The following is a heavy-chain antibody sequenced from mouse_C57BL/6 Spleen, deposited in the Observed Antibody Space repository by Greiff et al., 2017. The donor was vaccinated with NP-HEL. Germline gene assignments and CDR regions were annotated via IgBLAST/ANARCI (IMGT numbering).Heavy chain of an antibody. CDR3: PTTTVVDWYFDV. D-gene: IGHD1-1*01. J-gene: IGHJ1*03. CDR1: GFTFSNYW. V-gene: IGHV6-3*01. Sequence: EVQGVESGGGLVQPGGSMKLSCVASGFTFSNYWMNWVRQSPEKGLEWVAQIRLKSDNYATHYAESVKGRFTISRDDSKSSIYLQMNNLRAEDTGIYYCPTTTVVDWYFDVWGTGTTVTVSS. CDR2: IRLKSDNYAT.